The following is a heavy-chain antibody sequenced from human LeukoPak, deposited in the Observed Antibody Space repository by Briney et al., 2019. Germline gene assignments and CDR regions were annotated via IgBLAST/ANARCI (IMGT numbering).Heavy chain of an antibody. CDR3: ARDIVSGSRSLDY. CDR1: RFSFSNYW. CDR2: VKSDGSNP. D-gene: IGHD3-10*01. J-gene: IGHJ4*02. Sequence: GGSLRLSCAASRFSFSNYWMHWVRQAPGKGLVWVSRVKSDGSNPSYADSVKGRFTISRDNAENMLYLQMNTLGAEDTAVYYCARDIVSGSRSLDYWGQGTLVTVSS. V-gene: IGHV3-74*01.